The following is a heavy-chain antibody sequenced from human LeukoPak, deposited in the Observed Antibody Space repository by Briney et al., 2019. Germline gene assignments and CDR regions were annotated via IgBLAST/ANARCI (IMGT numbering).Heavy chain of an antibody. D-gene: IGHD3-3*01. CDR1: GFSFGNCW. CDR2: ISSSSSYI. J-gene: IGHJ4*02. CDR3: ARAQPFTIFGVVIQYYFDY. Sequence: GGSLRLSCAASGFSFGNCWMSWVRQAPGKGLEWVSSISSSSSYIYYADSVKGRFTISRDNAKNSLYLQMNSLRAEDTAVYYCARAQPFTIFGVVIQYYFDYWGQGTLVTVSS. V-gene: IGHV3-21*01.